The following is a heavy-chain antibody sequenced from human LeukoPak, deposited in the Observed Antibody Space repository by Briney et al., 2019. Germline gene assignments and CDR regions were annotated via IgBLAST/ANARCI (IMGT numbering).Heavy chain of an antibody. Sequence: GGSLRLSCAASGFTFSSYWMNWVRQAPGKGLVWVSRIASDGSSTTYADSVKGRFSISRDNAKNTLYLQMNSLRVEDTAVYYCAGGIAAAGTSGNDYWGQGTLVTVSS. V-gene: IGHV3-74*01. CDR3: AGGIAAAGTSGNDY. J-gene: IGHJ4*02. CDR2: IASDGSST. D-gene: IGHD6-13*01. CDR1: GFTFSSYW.